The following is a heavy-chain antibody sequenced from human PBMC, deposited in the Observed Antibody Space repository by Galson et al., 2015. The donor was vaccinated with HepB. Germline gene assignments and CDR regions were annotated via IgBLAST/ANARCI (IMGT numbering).Heavy chain of an antibody. J-gene: IGHJ3*02. V-gene: IGHV3-15*01. CDR3: TTERAGAFDI. Sequence: SLRLSCAASRHTFSNDWMTWVRQAPGKGLEWVGRIISKTDGGKTEYSAPVQGRFTISRDDSKNTAYMQMNSLNTEDTAVYYCTTERAGAFDIWGQGAMVTVSS. CDR1: RHTFSNDW. CDR2: IISKTDGGKT.